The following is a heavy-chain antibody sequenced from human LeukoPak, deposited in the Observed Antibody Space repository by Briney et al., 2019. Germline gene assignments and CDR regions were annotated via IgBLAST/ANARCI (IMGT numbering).Heavy chain of an antibody. J-gene: IGHJ4*02. D-gene: IGHD4/OR15-4a*01. CDR2: IYSGGST. Sequence: GGSLGLSCAASGFTFSSYEMNWVRQAPGKGLEWVSFIYSGGSTYYADSVKGRFTISRDNSKNTLYLQMNSLRADDTAVYYCARRAGAYSHPYDYWGQGTLVTVSS. V-gene: IGHV3-53*01. CDR3: ARRAGAYSHPYDY. CDR1: GFTFSSYE.